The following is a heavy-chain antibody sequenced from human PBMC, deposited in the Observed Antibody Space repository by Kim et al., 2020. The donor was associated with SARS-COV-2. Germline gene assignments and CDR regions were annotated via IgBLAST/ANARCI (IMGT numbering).Heavy chain of an antibody. J-gene: IGHJ3*02. V-gene: IGHV3-33*08. D-gene: IGHD3-10*01. CDR1: EFIFSSYG. CDR3: ARGGDAFDI. Sequence: GGSLRLSCAASEFIFSSYGMHWVRQAPGKGLEWVAVIWYDGSNKYYADSVKGRFTISRDNSKNTLYLQMNSLRAEDTAVYYCARGGDAFDIWGQGTMVTVSS. CDR2: IWYDGSNK.